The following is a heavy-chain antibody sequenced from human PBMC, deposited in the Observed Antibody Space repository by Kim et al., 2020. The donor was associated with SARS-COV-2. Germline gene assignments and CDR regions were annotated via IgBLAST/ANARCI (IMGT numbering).Heavy chain of an antibody. D-gene: IGHD1-26*01. J-gene: IGHJ5*02. Sequence: ASVKVSCKASGYTFTSYAMHWVRQAPGQRLEWMGWINAGNGNTKYSQKFQGRVTITRDTSASTAYMELSSLRSEDTAVYYCARDARMSGSPFDPWGQGTLVTVSS. V-gene: IGHV1-3*01. CDR2: INAGNGNT. CDR1: GYTFTSYA. CDR3: ARDARMSGSPFDP.